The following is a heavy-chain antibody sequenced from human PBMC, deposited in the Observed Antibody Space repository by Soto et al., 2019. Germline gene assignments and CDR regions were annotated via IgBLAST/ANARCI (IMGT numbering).Heavy chain of an antibody. V-gene: IGHV3-74*01. Sequence: GGSLRLSCAASGFTFSSYWMHWVRQAPGKGLVWVSRMNEDGGTTDYADSVKGRFTISRDNAKNTLYLQMNGLRAEDTAVYYCARDMIADYDFWSGYLHYYYYYGMDVWGQGTTVTVSS. CDR1: GFTFSSYW. CDR2: MNEDGGTT. D-gene: IGHD3-3*01. CDR3: ARDMIADYDFWSGYLHYYYYYGMDV. J-gene: IGHJ6*02.